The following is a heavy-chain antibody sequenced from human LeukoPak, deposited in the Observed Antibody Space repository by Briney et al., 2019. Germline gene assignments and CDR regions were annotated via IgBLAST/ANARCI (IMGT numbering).Heavy chain of an antibody. Sequence: PGGSLRLSCAASGFTFGDYYMNWIRQAPGKGLEGVSYISNSGTAKYYADSVKGRFTISRDNAKNSLYLQMNTLRGEDTAVYYCARKQATVPGDYWGQGTLVTVSS. CDR2: ISNSGTAK. V-gene: IGHV3-11*01. D-gene: IGHD1-1*01. CDR3: ARKQATVPGDY. J-gene: IGHJ4*02. CDR1: GFTFGDYY.